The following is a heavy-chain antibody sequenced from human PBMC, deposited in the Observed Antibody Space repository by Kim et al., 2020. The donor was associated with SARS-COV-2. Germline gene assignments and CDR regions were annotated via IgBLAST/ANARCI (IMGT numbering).Heavy chain of an antibody. D-gene: IGHD6-19*01. Sequence: YGDYAKGRFTVSRDDAKNTLYLQMNDLRAEETALYYCAKDHRSSGWPTFDYWGQGTQVTVSS. V-gene: IGHV3-23*01. J-gene: IGHJ4*02. CDR3: AKDHRSSGWPTFDY.